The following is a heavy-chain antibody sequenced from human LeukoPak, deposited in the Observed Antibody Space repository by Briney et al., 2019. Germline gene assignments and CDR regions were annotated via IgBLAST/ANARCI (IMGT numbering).Heavy chain of an antibody. CDR2: IIPIFGIA. CDR1: GGTFSSYA. CDR3: ARASPDDSSGYYLDY. V-gene: IGHV1-69*04. J-gene: IGHJ4*02. Sequence: SVKVSCKASGGTFSSYAISWVRQAPGQGLEWMGRIIPIFGIANYALKFQGRVTITADKSTSTAYMELSSLRSEDTAVYYCARASPDDSSGYYLDYWGQGTLVTVSS. D-gene: IGHD3-22*01.